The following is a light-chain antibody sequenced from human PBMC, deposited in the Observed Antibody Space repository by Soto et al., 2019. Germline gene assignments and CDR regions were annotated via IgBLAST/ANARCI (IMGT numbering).Light chain of an antibody. CDR1: RSNIGSNT. CDR3: AACDDSLNGVL. V-gene: IGLV1-44*01. CDR2: GNL. J-gene: IGLJ2*01. Sequence: QSVLTQPPSASGTPGQRVTISCSGSRSNIGSNTVNWYQQLPGTAPKLIIFGNLERPSGVPDRFSGSKSGTSASLAISGLQSEDEADYYCAACDDSLNGVLFGGGTKLTVL.